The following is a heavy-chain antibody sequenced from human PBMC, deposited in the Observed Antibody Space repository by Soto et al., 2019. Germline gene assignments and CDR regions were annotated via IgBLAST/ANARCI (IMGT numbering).Heavy chain of an antibody. Sequence: EVQLVESGGDLVKSGGSLRLSCAASGFTFNNAWMSWVRQAPGKGLEWVGRIKSKIDGGTTDYAAPVKGRFSISRDDSKTTLYLQMNSLKTEDTAVYYCTTHPYYDSSGYYYGRIDYWGQGTLVTVSS. CDR1: GFTFNNAW. V-gene: IGHV3-15*01. CDR3: TTHPYYDSSGYYYGRIDY. J-gene: IGHJ4*02. CDR2: IKSKIDGGTT. D-gene: IGHD3-22*01.